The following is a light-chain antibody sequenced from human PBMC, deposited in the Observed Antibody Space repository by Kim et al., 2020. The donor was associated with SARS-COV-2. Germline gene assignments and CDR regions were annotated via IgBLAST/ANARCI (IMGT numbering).Light chain of an antibody. J-gene: IGKJ1*01. Sequence: DIQMTQSPSTLSASVGDRVTITCRASQSISSWLAWYQQKPGKAPKLLIYKASSLDSGVPSRFSGSGSGTEFTLTISSLQPDDFATYYCQQYNSSPWTFGQGTKVDIK. CDR2: KAS. CDR3: QQYNSSPWT. V-gene: IGKV1-5*03. CDR1: QSISSW.